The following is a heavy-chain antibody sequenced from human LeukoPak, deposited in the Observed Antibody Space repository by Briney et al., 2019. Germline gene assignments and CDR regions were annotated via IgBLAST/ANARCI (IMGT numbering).Heavy chain of an antibody. D-gene: IGHD5-18*01. CDR1: GGSISDYL. V-gene: IGHV4-59*01. CDR3: ARGSAAMADY. J-gene: IGHJ4*02. Sequence: SETLSLTCTVSGGSISDYLWSWIRQPPGKGLEWIGYIYYSGSTNYNPSLKSRVTISVDTSKNQFSLKLSSVTAADTAVYYCARGSAAMADYWGQGTLVTVSS. CDR2: IYYSGST.